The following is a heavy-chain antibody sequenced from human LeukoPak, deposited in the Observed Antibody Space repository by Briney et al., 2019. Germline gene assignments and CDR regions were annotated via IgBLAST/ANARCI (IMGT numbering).Heavy chain of an antibody. Sequence: QTGGSLRLSCAASGFTFSSYSMNWVRQAPGKGLEWVSYISSSSSTIYYADSVKGRFTISRDNAKNSLYLQMNSLRAEDTAVYYCARDARWLQLGYFDYWGQGTLVTVSS. J-gene: IGHJ4*02. CDR2: ISSSSSTI. CDR1: GFTFSSYS. D-gene: IGHD5-24*01. CDR3: ARDARWLQLGYFDY. V-gene: IGHV3-48*01.